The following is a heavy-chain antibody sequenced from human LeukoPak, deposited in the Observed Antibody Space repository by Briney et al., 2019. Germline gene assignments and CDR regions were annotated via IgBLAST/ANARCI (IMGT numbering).Heavy chain of an antibody. J-gene: IGHJ6*03. CDR1: GGSISSGSYY. CDR2: IYTCGST. V-gene: IGHV4-61*02. Sequence: SSETLSLTCTVSGGSISSGSYYWSWIRQPAGKGLEWIGRIYTCGSTNYNPSLKSRVTMSVDTSKNQFSLKLSSVTAADTAVYYCARVSWKRGYYYYMDVWGKGTTVTVSS. CDR3: ARVSWKRGYYYYMDV. D-gene: IGHD1-1*01.